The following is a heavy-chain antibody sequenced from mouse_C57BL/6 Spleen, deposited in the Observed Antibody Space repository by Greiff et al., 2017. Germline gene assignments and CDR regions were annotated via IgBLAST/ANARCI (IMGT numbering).Heavy chain of an antibody. Sequence: VQLQQSGAELVKPGASVKISCKASGYAFSSYWMNWVKQRPGKGLEWIGQIYPGDGDTNYNGKFKGKATLTADKSSSTAYMQLSSLTSEDSAVYFCARGDNRSSRYAMDYWGQGTSVTVSS. D-gene: IGHD1-1*01. V-gene: IGHV1-80*01. CDR1: GYAFSSYW. CDR2: IYPGDGDT. CDR3: ARGDNRSSRYAMDY. J-gene: IGHJ4*01.